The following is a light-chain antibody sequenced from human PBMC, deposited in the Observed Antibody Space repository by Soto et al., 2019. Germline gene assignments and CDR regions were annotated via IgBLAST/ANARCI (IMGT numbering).Light chain of an antibody. V-gene: IGKV3-20*01. Sequence: EIAVTQSPGTLTLSPGERPTLPCRASQSVVSTYFGWFQQRPGRAPRRLIYGASSRAAGIPDRFSGSGSGTDFALTISRVEAEDFAVYYCQQYGSSPWTFGQGTKVDIK. CDR3: QQYGSSPWT. J-gene: IGKJ1*01. CDR2: GAS. CDR1: QSVVSTY.